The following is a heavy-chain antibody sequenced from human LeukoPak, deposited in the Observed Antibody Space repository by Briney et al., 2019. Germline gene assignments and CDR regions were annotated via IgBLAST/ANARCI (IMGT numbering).Heavy chain of an antibody. J-gene: IGHJ5*01. V-gene: IGHV3-20*04. D-gene: IGHD4-11*01. CDR2: INWNGGST. CDR3: ARLLSTVTTNWFDS. Sequence: PGGSLRLSCAASAFTFDDYGMSWVRQAPGKGLEWVSGINWNGGSTGYADSVKGRFTISRDNAKNSLYLQMNSLRAEDTALYYCARLLSTVTTNWFDSWGQGTLVTVSS. CDR1: AFTFDDYG.